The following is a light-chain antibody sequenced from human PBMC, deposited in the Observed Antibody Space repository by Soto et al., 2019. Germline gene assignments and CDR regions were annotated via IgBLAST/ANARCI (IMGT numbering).Light chain of an antibody. J-gene: IGKJ1*01. CDR2: AAS. Sequence: EIVMTQSPATLSVSPGERVTLSCRASQSVSRNLAWYQYIPGQAPRLLIYAASTRATGIPARFSCSGSGTEFTLSISSLQSEDYAVYYCHQYNNWPPWTFGQGTKVEIK. V-gene: IGKV3-15*01. CDR3: HQYNNWPPWT. CDR1: QSVSRN.